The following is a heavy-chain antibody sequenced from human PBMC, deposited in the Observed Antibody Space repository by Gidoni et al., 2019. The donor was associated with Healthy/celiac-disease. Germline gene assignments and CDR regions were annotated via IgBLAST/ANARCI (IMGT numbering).Heavy chain of an antibody. D-gene: IGHD3-9*01. V-gene: IGHV4-34*01. J-gene: IGHJ4*02. CDR3: ARGRNGERYFAWLTLDY. Sequence: QVQLQQWGAGLLKPSETLSLTGAVDGGSFSGYYWSWIRQPPGKGLEWIGESHHSGSTNYNPSLKSRFTISVATSKTQFSLKLTSVTAADTAVYYCARGRNGERYFAWLTLDYWGQGTLVTVSS. CDR1: GGSFSGYY. CDR2: SHHSGST.